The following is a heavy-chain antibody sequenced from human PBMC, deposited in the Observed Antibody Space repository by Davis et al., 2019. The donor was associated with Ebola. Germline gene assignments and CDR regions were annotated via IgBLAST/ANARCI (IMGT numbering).Heavy chain of an antibody. J-gene: IGHJ4*02. CDR3: ARPMYYYDTSGYVGFDH. V-gene: IGHV4-59*12. Sequence: MPSETLSLTCTVSGGSISSYYWSWIRQPPGKGLEWIGYIYYSGSTNYNPSLKSRVTISVDTSKNQFSLKLSSVTAADTAVYYSARPMYYYDTSGYVGFDHWGQGTQVTVSS. D-gene: IGHD3-22*01. CDR1: GGSISSYY. CDR2: IYYSGST.